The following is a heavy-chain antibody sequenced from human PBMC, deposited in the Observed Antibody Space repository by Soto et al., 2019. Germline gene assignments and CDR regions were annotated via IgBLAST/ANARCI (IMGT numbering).Heavy chain of an antibody. D-gene: IGHD2-15*01. CDR3: APHVSCSGGSCQYDAFAI. CDR2: VTADGGT. V-gene: IGHV3-23*01. CDR1: GFTFSSHA. J-gene: IGHJ3*02. Sequence: GSLRLSCEGSGFTFSSHAMTWIRQAPGKGPEWVSTVTADGGTYYADSVKGRFAMSRDTSENTLYLQMNSLGAEDTAAYYCAPHVSCSGGSCQYDAFAIRGQGTIVIVSS.